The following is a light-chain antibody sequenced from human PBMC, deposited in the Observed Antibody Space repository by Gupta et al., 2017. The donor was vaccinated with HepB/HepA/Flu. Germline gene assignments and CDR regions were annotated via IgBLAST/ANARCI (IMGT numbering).Light chain of an antibody. CDR1: QGINSY. J-gene: IGKJ5*01. CDR2: TAS. V-gene: IGKV1-9*01. CDR3: QQCNSYPIT. Sequence: DIQLTQSPSFLSASVGDRVTITCRASQGINSYLIWYQQKPGKAPNLLIYTASTLQGGVPSRFSGSGSGTEFTLTISSLQPEDFATYYCQQCNSYPITFGQGTRLDIK.